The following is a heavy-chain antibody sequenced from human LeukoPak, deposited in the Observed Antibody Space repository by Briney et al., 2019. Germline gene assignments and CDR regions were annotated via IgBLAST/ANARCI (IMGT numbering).Heavy chain of an antibody. CDR2: INPNSGAT. J-gene: IGHJ4*02. CDR3: ASLLRVSDAK. Sequence: ASVKVSCKTSGYTFTNYYIHWVRQAPGQGLEWMGTINPNSGATSYAQKFKGRVTMTRDTSISTAYMELSRLTSDDTAVYFCASLLRVSDAKWGQGTLVTVSS. D-gene: IGHD2-8*01. CDR1: GYTFTNYY. V-gene: IGHV1-2*02.